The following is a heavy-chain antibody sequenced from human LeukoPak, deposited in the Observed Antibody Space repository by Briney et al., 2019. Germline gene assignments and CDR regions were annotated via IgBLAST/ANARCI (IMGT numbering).Heavy chain of an antibody. J-gene: IGHJ4*02. D-gene: IGHD6-6*01. V-gene: IGHV4-34*01. CDR3: ARAVYSTSAGIDY. CDR2: INHSGST. Sequence: PSETLSLTCAVYGGSFSGYYWSWIRQPPGKGLEWIGEINHSGSTNYNPSLKSRVAISVDTSKNQFSLKLSSVTAADTAVYYCARAVYSTSAGIDYWGQGTLVTVSS. CDR1: GGSFSGYY.